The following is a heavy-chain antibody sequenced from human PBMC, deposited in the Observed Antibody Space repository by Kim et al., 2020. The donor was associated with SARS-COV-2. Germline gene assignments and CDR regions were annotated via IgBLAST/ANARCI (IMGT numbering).Heavy chain of an antibody. CDR1: GGTFGNYG. Sequence: SVKVSCKSSGGTFGNYGFAWVRLAPGQGLEWMGGIIPVSDTRDYAQKFQGRVTFIADESTSTVYMELTTLKSDDTAVYYCTRARTGSLYYFFGMDVWGPGTTVTVSS. D-gene: IGHD1-1*01. CDR3: TRARTGSLYYFFGMDV. CDR2: IIPVSDTR. J-gene: IGHJ6*02. V-gene: IGHV1-69*13.